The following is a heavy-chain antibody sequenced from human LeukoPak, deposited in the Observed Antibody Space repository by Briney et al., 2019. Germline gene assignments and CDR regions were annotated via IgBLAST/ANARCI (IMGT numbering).Heavy chain of an antibody. CDR3: AKPRDIVVVVAAVDY. Sequence: GGSLRLSCAASGFTFSTYGMSWVRQAPGKGLEWVSAISGNGGSTYHADSVKGRFTISRDNSKNTLYLQMNSLRAEDTAVYYCAKPRDIVVVVAAVDYWGQGTLVTVSS. V-gene: IGHV3-23*01. D-gene: IGHD2-15*01. CDR1: GFTFSTYG. CDR2: ISGNGGST. J-gene: IGHJ4*02.